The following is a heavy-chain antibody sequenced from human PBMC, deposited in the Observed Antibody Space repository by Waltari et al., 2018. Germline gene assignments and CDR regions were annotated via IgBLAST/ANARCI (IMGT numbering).Heavy chain of an antibody. V-gene: IGHV3-15*01. D-gene: IGHD6-19*01. J-gene: IGHJ4*02. CDR3: TTVEIVSVAGTGGRLDH. CDR1: GFSFTNAW. CDR2: IKSENHGWAR. Sequence: EVHLVESGGGLVEPGGSLRLSCATSGFSFTNAWMSWVRQAPGKGLEWIARIKSENHGWARDYAAPLKDKFTILRDDSKDTLYLQMNSLETEDTAIYFCTTVEIVSVAGTGGRLDHWGQGTLVTVSS.